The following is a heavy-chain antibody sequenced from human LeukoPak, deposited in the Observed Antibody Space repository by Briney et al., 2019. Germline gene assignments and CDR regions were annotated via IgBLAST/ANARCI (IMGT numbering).Heavy chain of an antibody. Sequence: SETLSLTCTVSSGSISSTTYYWGWIRQPPGKGLEWIGSIFKSGSTYYNPSLKSRVTLSIDTSKNQFSLKLNSVTAADTAVYYCARRWVYDKRAFDAWGQGTMVTVSS. J-gene: IGHJ3*01. V-gene: IGHV4-39*01. CDR2: IFKSGST. CDR1: SGSISSTTYY. CDR3: ARRWVYDKRAFDA. D-gene: IGHD3-16*01.